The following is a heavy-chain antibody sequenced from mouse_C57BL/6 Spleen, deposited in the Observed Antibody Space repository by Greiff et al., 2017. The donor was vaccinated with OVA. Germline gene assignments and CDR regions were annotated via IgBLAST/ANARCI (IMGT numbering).Heavy chain of an antibody. CDR1: GFTFSDYG. CDR3: ARHTSHYYAMDY. CDR2: ISNLAYSI. Sequence: EVKLMESGGGLVQPGGSLKLSCAASGFTFSDYGMAWVRQAPRKGPEWVAFISNLAYSIYYADTVTGRFTISRENAKNTLYLEMSSLRSEDTAMYYCARHTSHYYAMDYWGQGTSVTVSS. V-gene: IGHV5-15*01. J-gene: IGHJ4*01.